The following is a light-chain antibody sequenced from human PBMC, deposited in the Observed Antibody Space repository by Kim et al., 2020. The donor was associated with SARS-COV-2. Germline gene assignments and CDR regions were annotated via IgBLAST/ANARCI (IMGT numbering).Light chain of an antibody. CDR1: SSDVGGYHY. Sequence: GQSITISCTGTSSDVGGYHYVSWYQQYPGKAPKVMIYDVSERPSGVSNRFSGSKSGNTASLTISGLQAEDEADYYCSSYTSRRTYVFGTGNKVTVL. CDR3: SSYTSRRTYV. V-gene: IGLV2-14*04. CDR2: DVS. J-gene: IGLJ1*01.